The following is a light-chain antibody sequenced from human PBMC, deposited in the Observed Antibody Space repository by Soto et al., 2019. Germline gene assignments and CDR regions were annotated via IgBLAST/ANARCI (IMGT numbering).Light chain of an antibody. CDR1: QSLSSN. CDR3: QQYGTSPWT. Sequence: EILLTQSPDTVSVSPGETATLSCRASQSLSSNLAWYQQKPGQAPRLLIYAAFSRATGIPDRFSGSGSGTDYTLTISRLEPEDCAVYYCQQYGTSPWTFGQGTKVDIK. J-gene: IGKJ1*01. CDR2: AAF. V-gene: IGKV3-20*01.